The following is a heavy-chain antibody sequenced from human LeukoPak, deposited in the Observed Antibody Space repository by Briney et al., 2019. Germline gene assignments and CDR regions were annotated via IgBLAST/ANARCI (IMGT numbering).Heavy chain of an antibody. D-gene: IGHD2/OR15-2a*01. Sequence: GGSLRLSCAASGFTFDDYGMTWVRQAPGKGLEWVSGISGSDGSTNYADSVKGRFTISRENSKNTLYLQMHSLRAEDTAVYYCAKDSAKKYDDYWGQGTLVTVSS. CDR2: ISGSDGST. CDR1: GFTFDDYG. CDR3: AKDSAKKYDDY. J-gene: IGHJ4*02. V-gene: IGHV3-23*01.